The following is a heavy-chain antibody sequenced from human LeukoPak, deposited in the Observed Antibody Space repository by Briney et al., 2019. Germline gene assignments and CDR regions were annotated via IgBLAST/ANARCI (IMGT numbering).Heavy chain of an antibody. Sequence: GGSLRLSCAASGFTVSSNYMSWVRQAPGKGLEWVSGIYSGDYTYYADSVKGRFTISRDNSKNTLSLHMNSLRAEDTAVYYCASRVSSSSWTAFDSWGQGTLVTVFS. CDR2: IYSGDYT. CDR1: GFTVSSNY. CDR3: ASRVSSSSWTAFDS. J-gene: IGHJ4*02. D-gene: IGHD6-13*01. V-gene: IGHV3-53*01.